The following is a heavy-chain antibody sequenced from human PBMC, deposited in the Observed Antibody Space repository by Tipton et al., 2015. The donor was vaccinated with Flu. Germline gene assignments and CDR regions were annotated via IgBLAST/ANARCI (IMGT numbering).Heavy chain of an antibody. CDR2: IFTSGIT. D-gene: IGHD3-10*02. J-gene: IGHJ4*02. CDR1: GGSINNFS. Sequence: LSLTCTVSGGSINNFSWSWIRQTAGKGLEWIGRIFTSGITDYTQSLKSRVTMSIDASKRQVSLRLSSVTAADTAVYYCARHTGDSVRGVIDYWGQGNPGHRLL. CDR3: ARHTGDSVRGVIDY. V-gene: IGHV4-4*07.